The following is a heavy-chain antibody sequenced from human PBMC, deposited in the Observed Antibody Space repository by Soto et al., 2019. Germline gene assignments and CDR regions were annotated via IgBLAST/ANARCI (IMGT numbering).Heavy chain of an antibody. V-gene: IGHV3-33*01. CDR1: GFSLRTYG. CDR3: ARAVVTAVAGSVNWFDP. CDR2: IWYDGTKK. J-gene: IGHJ5*02. D-gene: IGHD6-19*01. Sequence: GGSLRLSCAASGFSLRTYGMHWLRRAPGKGLEWVAFIWYDGTKKFYANSVKGRSTISKDNSNNILYLQMSGLRAEDTAVYYCARAVVTAVAGSVNWFDPWGQGTLVTVYS.